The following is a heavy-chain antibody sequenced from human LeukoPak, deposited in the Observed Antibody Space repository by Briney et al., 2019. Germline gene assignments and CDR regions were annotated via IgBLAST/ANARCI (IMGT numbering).Heavy chain of an antibody. V-gene: IGHV3-74*01. CDR1: GFTFSSYW. D-gene: IGHD2-2*01. CDR3: ARVNAGFDY. CDR2: TNDDGSAT. Sequence: GGSLRLPCAASGFTFSSYWMHWVRQAPGKGLVWVSFTNDDGSATNYADSVKGRFTISRDNAMNTPYLQMNSLSAEDTAVYYCARVNAGFDYWGQGTVVTVSS. J-gene: IGHJ4*02.